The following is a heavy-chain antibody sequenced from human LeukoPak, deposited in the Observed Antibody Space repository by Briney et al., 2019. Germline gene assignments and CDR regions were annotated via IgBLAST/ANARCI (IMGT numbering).Heavy chain of an antibody. Sequence: ASVKVSCKASGYTFTSYGISWVRQAPGQGLEWMGWVSAYNGNTNYAQKLQGRVTMTTDTSTSTAYMELRSLRSDDTAVYYCARDPRRASPYCSSTSCYHWFDPWGQGTLVTVSS. CDR3: ARDPRRASPYCSSTSCYHWFDP. J-gene: IGHJ5*02. CDR2: VSAYNGNT. CDR1: GYTFTSYG. V-gene: IGHV1-18*01. D-gene: IGHD2-2*01.